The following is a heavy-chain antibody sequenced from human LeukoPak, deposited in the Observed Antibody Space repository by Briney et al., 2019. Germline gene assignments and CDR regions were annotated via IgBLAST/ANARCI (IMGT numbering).Heavy chain of an antibody. V-gene: IGHV4-39*01. CDR2: IYYSGST. CDR3: ARRGGYCSGGSCYKAAFDI. J-gene: IGHJ3*02. Sequence: SETLSLTCTVSGGSISSSSYYWGWIRQPPGKGLEWIGSIYYSGSTYYNPSLKNRVTISVDTSKNQFSLKLSSVTAADTAVYYCARRGGYCSGGSCYKAAFDIWGQGTMVTASS. D-gene: IGHD2-15*01. CDR1: GGSISSSSYY.